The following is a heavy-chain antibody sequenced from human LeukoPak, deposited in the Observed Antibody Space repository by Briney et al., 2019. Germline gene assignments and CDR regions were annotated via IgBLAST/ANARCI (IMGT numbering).Heavy chain of an antibody. CDR2: ISTSDGST. CDR1: GFTFNNYG. Sequence: GRSLRLSCAASGFTFNNYGMHWIRQTPGKGLEWVSTISTSDGSTFFADSVKGRFTISRDNSKNTLFLQMNSLRAEDTALYYCTKFDYWGQGALVTVSS. V-gene: IGHV3-23*01. CDR3: TKFDY. J-gene: IGHJ4*02.